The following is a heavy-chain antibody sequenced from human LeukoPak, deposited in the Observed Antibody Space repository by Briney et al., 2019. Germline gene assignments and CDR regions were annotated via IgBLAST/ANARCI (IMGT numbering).Heavy chain of an antibody. CDR3: ASGENTIFGVVIPSPLY. J-gene: IGHJ4*02. CDR2: ISNSSSYI. V-gene: IGHV3-21*01. D-gene: IGHD3-3*01. Sequence: GGSLRLSCAASGFTFSSYSMNWVRQAPGKGLEWVSSISNSSSYIYYADSVKGRFTISRDNAKNSLYLQMNSLRAEDTAVYYCASGENTIFGVVIPSPLYWGQGTLVTVSS. CDR1: GFTFSSYS.